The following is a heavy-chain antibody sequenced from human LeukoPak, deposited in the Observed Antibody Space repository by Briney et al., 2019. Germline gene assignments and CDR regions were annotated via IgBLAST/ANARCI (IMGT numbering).Heavy chain of an antibody. Sequence: ASVKVSCKASGYTFTGYYMHWVRQAPGQGLEWMGWINPNSGGTNYAQKFQGRVTMTRDTSTSTAYMELSRLRSDDTAVYYCARARPLYYYDSSGKGVDYWGQGTLVTVSS. CDR1: GYTFTGYY. CDR2: INPNSGGT. D-gene: IGHD3-22*01. CDR3: ARARPLYYYDSSGKGVDY. V-gene: IGHV1-2*02. J-gene: IGHJ4*02.